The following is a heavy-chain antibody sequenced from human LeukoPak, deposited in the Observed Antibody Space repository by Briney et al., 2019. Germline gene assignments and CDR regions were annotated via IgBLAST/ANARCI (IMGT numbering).Heavy chain of an antibody. V-gene: IGHV1-69-2*01. CDR1: GYTFTDYY. J-gene: IGHJ4*02. Sequence: ASVKISCKVSGYTFTDYYMHWVQQAPGKGLEWMGLVDPEDGETIYAEKFQGRVTITADTSTDTAYMELSSPRSEDTAVYYCATGFGYYFDYWGQGTLVTVSS. CDR3: ATGFGYYFDY. D-gene: IGHD3-10*01. CDR2: VDPEDGET.